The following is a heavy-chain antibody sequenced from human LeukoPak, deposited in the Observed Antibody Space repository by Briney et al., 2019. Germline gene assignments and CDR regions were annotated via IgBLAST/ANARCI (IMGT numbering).Heavy chain of an antibody. CDR3: ARLEGDPTETSKSGYYFDY. J-gene: IGHJ4*02. V-gene: IGHV4-59*08. CDR2: IYYSGST. D-gene: IGHD2-21*02. Sequence: SETLSLTCTVSGGSISSYYWSWIRQPSGKGLEWIGYIYYSGSTNYNPSLKSRVTISVDTSKNQFSLKLSSVTAADTAVYYCARLEGDPTETSKSGYYFDYWGQGTLVTVSS. CDR1: GGSISSYY.